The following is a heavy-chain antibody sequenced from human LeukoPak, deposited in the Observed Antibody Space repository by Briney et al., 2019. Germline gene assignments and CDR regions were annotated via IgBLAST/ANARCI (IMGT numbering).Heavy chain of an antibody. J-gene: IGHJ6*02. CDR1: GGSISSGGYS. V-gene: IGHV4-30-2*01. CDR2: IYHSGST. Sequence: SQTLSLTCAVSGGSISSGGYSWSWIRQPPGKGLEWIGYIYHSGSTYYNPSLKSRVTISVDRSKNQLSLKLSSVTAADTAVYYCARGRKATHYYYYGMDVWGQGTTVTVSS. CDR3: ARGRKATHYYYYGMDV.